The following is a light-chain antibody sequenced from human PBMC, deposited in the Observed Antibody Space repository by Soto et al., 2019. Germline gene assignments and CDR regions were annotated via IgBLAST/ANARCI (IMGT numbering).Light chain of an antibody. V-gene: IGKV1-39*01. CDR2: AAS. CDR3: HQSYTTPYT. Sequence: DIQMTQSPSSLSASVGDRVTITSRASQNISNFLNWYQQKPGKAPELLIYAASSLHSGVPSRFSGSASGTNFTLTISSLQPEDFATYSCHQSYTTPYTFGQGTKLEIK. J-gene: IGKJ2*01. CDR1: QNISNF.